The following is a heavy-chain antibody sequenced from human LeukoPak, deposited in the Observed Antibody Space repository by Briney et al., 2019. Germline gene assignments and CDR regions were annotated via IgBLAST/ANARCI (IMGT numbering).Heavy chain of an antibody. J-gene: IGHJ4*02. CDR1: GFAFSSYW. CDR3: ARDGGGFAY. Sequence: GGSLRLSCVASGFAFSSYWMSWVRQAPGEGLEWVANINQHETERFYVDSVKGRFTISRDNAKNTLFLQMNRLTSEDTGVYYCARDGGGFAYWGQGTLVTVS. D-gene: IGHD3-10*01. V-gene: IGHV3-7*01. CDR2: INQHETER.